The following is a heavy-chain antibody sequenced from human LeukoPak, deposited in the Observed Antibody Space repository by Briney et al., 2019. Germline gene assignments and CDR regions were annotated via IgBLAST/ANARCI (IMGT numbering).Heavy chain of an antibody. Sequence: PGGSLRLSCAASGFTFGDYYMSWICQAPGKGLEWVSYILTSTIYANYADSVKGRFTISRDNANNSLYLQMNNLRAEDTAVYYCARFYSGYCDYWGQGILVTVSS. V-gene: IGHV3-11*06. CDR3: ARFYSGYCDY. CDR1: GFTFGDYY. D-gene: IGHD4-11*01. J-gene: IGHJ4*02. CDR2: ILTSTIYA.